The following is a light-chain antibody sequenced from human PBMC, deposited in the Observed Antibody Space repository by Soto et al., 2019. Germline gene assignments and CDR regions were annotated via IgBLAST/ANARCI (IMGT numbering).Light chain of an antibody. V-gene: IGLV2-14*01. Sequence: QSALAQPASVSGSPGQSLTISCTGTSSDIGYYNYVSWYQQYPGKAPKLVVYEVGNRPSGISNRFSGSKSGNTASLTISGLQADDEADYYCSSYKRNRDIVFGGGTQLTVL. J-gene: IGLJ7*01. CDR1: SSDIGYYNY. CDR3: SSYKRNRDIV. CDR2: EVG.